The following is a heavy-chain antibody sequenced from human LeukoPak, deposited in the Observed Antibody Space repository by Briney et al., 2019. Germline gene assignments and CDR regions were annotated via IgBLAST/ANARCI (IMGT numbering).Heavy chain of an antibody. V-gene: IGHV3-23*01. Sequence: PGGSLRLSCAATGFTFSNYAMTWVRQAPGKGLEWVSAISGSGDSTYYADSVKGRFTISRDNSKNTLYLQVNSLRAEDTAVYYCVLRTPGNYLDYWGQGTLVTVSS. J-gene: IGHJ4*02. CDR2: ISGSGDST. CDR1: GFTFSNYA. CDR3: VLRTPGNYLDY. D-gene: IGHD2/OR15-2a*01.